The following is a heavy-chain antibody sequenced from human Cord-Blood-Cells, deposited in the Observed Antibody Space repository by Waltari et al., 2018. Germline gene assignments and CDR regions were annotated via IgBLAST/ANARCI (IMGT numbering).Heavy chain of an antibody. CDR2: INHSGST. Sequence: QVQLQQWGAGLLKPPETLSLTCPVSGASFSVYSWRWIRQPPGKGLEWIGEINHSGSTNYNPSLKSRVTISVDTSKNQFSLKLSSVTAADTAVYYCQWGASYAFDIWGQGTMVTVSS. CDR3: QWGASYAFDI. V-gene: IGHV4-34*01. D-gene: IGHD1-26*01. J-gene: IGHJ3*02. CDR1: GASFSVYS.